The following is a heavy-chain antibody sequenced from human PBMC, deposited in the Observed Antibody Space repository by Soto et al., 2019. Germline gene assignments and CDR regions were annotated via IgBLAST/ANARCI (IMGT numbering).Heavy chain of an antibody. D-gene: IGHD3-16*01. CDR3: ARVRESSCGFGWFDP. CDR2: INHSGST. J-gene: IGHJ5*02. V-gene: IGHV4-34*01. Sequence: PSETLSLTCAVYGGSFSGYYWSWIRQPPGKGLEWIGEINHSGSTNYNPSLKSRVTISVDTSKNQFSLKLSSVTAADTAVYYCARVRESSCGFGWFDPWGQGTLVTVS. CDR1: GGSFSGYY.